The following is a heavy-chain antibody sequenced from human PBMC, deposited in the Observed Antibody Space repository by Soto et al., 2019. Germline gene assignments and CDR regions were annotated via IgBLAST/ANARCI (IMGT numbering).Heavy chain of an antibody. J-gene: IGHJ6*02. CDR2: TYYTGRT. V-gene: IGHV4-59*01. CDR3: ARLLYYYGSGSRYYYYGMDV. D-gene: IGHD3-10*01. CDR1: GDSISGYY. Sequence: PSETLSLTCTVSGDSISGYYWSWIRQAPGKGLEWIGYTYYTGRTDYNPSLKSRVTISVDTSKNQFSLKLSSVTAADTAVYYCARLLYYYGSGSRYYYYGMDVWGQGTTVTVSS.